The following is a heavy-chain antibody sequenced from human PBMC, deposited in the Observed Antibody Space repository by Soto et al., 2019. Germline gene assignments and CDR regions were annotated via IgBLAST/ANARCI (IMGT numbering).Heavy chain of an antibody. CDR2: IRGSGGPT. J-gene: IGHJ4*02. CDR1: GFIFSNYA. V-gene: IGHV3-23*01. CDR3: VKDFRVGYDWTHD. Sequence: DVQLLESGGDLVQPGGSLRLSCAASGFIFSNYAMSWVRQAPGKGLEWVSRIRGSGGPTNYADSVKGRFTVSRDNSKNILLLQMNSLRAEDTAVYYCVKDFRVGYDWTHDWGQGTLVTVSS. D-gene: IGHD5-12*01.